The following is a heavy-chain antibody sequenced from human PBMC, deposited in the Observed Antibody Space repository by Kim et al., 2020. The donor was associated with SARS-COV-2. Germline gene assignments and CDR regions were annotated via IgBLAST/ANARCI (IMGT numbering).Heavy chain of an antibody. J-gene: IGHJ4*02. Sequence: GGSLRLSCAASGFTFSSYGMHWVRQAPGKGLEWVAVIWYDGSNKYYADPVKGRFTISRDNSKNTLYLQMNSLRAEDTAVYYCAREDYGDYVFDYWGQGTLVPVSS. D-gene: IGHD4-17*01. CDR1: GFTFSSYG. CDR2: IWYDGSNK. V-gene: IGHV3-33*01. CDR3: AREDYGDYVFDY.